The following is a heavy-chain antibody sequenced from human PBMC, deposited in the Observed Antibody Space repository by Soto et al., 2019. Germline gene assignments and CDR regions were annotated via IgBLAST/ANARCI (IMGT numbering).Heavy chain of an antibody. CDR3: ARGPRYYDFWSGYSDY. CDR1: GYTFTSYD. D-gene: IGHD3-3*01. Sequence: ASVKVSCKASGYTFTSYDINWVRQATGQGLEWMGWMNPNSGNTGYAQKFQGRVTMTRNTSISTAYMELSSLRSEDTAVYYCARGPRYYDFWSGYSDYWGQGTLVTVSS. CDR2: MNPNSGNT. J-gene: IGHJ4*02. V-gene: IGHV1-8*01.